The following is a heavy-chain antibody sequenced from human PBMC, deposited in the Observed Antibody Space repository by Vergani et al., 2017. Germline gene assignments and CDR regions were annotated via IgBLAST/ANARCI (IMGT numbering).Heavy chain of an antibody. CDR2: IYNGEST. CDR3: ASLLPDPDY. Sequence: QLQLQQSGPGLVKPSETLSLTCSVSGGSISSSSRYWGWIRQPPGKGLEWIGTIYNGESTYYNPSLRSRATISVDTSKNQFSLKLRSVTAADTSIYFCASLLPDPDYGGQGTLVTVSS. J-gene: IGHJ4*02. V-gene: IGHV4-39*01. D-gene: IGHD2/OR15-2a*01. CDR1: GGSISSSSRY.